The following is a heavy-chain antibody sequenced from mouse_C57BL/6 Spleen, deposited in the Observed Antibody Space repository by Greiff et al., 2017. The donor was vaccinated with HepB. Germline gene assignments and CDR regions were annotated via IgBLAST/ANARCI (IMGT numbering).Heavy chain of an antibody. CDR3: AREGYYYGSSYDWAY. J-gene: IGHJ3*01. D-gene: IGHD1-1*01. Sequence: QVQLKQSGPELVKPGASVKISCKASGYTFTDYYINWVKQRPGQGLEWIGWIFPGSGSTYYNEKFKGKATLTVDKSSSTAYMLLSSLTSEDSAVYFCAREGYYYGSSYDWAYWGQGTLVTVSA. V-gene: IGHV1-75*01. CDR1: GYTFTDYY. CDR2: IFPGSGST.